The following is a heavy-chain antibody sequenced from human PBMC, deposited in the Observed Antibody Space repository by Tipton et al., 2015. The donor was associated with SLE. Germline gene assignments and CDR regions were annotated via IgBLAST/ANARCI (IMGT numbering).Heavy chain of an antibody. J-gene: IGHJ4*02. D-gene: IGHD3-3*01. V-gene: IGHV3-23*01. CDR3: ARVNGGVVPYYFDY. CDR1: GFTFSSYA. CDR2: ISGSGGST. Sequence: SLRLSCAASGFTFSSYAMSWVRQAPGKGLEWVSAISGSGGSTYYADSVKGRFTISRDNAKNSLYLQMNSLRAEDTAVYYCARVNGGVVPYYFDYWGQGTLVTVSS.